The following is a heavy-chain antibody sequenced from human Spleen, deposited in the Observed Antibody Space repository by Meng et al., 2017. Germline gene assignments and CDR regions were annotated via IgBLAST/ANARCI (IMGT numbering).Heavy chain of an antibody. V-gene: IGHV4-59*11. J-gene: IGHJ4*02. CDR1: GGSISGHY. D-gene: IGHD3-16*01. CDR2: IYSTGST. CDR3: ASHSYYDSTGYHDY. Sequence: QVQSPESGPGLVKPSETLSLTCVVSGGSISGHYWSWIRQPPGKGLEWIGYIYSTGSTNYNPSLKSRVTLSVDTSTNQFSLRLNSVTAADTAIYYCASHSYYDSTGYHDYWGQGALVTVSS.